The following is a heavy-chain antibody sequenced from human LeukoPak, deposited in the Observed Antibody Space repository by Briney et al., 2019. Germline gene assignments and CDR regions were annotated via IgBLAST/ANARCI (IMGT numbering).Heavy chain of an antibody. CDR1: GGSISSGDYY. CDR2: IYYSGST. CDR3: ARDLYSSGLNSFDY. Sequence: SETLSLACTDSGGSISSGDYYWSWIRQPPGKGLEWIGYIYYSGSTYYNPSLKSRVTISVDTSKNQFSLKLSSVTAADTAVYYCARDLYSSGLNSFDYWGQGTLVTVSS. D-gene: IGHD6-19*01. J-gene: IGHJ4*02. V-gene: IGHV4-30-4*08.